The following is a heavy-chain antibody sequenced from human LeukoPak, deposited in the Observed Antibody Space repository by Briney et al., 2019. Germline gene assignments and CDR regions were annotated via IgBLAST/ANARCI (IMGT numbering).Heavy chain of an antibody. CDR1: GGSISSSSYY. J-gene: IGHJ4*02. D-gene: IGHD5-18*01. CDR3: ARHPERYSYFDY. V-gene: IGHV4-39*01. CDR2: IYYTGSA. Sequence: PSETLSLTCTVSGGSISSSSYYWGWIRQPPGKGLEWIGSIYYTGSAYYNPSLKSRVTMSVDTFKNQFSLRLSSVTAADTAVYSCARHPERYSYFDYWGQGTLVTVSS.